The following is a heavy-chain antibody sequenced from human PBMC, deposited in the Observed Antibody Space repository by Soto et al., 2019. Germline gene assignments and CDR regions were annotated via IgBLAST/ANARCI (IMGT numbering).Heavy chain of an antibody. Sequence: QVQLVQSGAEVKRPGASVKVSCRVAGYTFNGYGISWMRQAPGQGLEWMGWVSGNNGDTKYVEKYQGRVTMTIDTSTSTAYMELRSLRSDDTAVYYCARDISSYNDDSGYPNFDYWGQGPLVTVSP. CDR3: ARDISSYNDDSGYPNFDY. CDR1: GYTFNGYG. D-gene: IGHD3-22*01. V-gene: IGHV1-18*01. CDR2: VSGNNGDT. J-gene: IGHJ4*02.